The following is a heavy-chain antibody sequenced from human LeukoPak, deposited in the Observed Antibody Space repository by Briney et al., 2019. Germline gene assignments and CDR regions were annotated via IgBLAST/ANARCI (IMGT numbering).Heavy chain of an antibody. V-gene: IGHV4-61*02. J-gene: IGHJ4*02. CDR3: ARGAYYEYYFDY. CDR2: IYTSGST. CDR1: GGSISSGSYY. Sequence: PSQTLSLTCTVSGGSISSGSYYWSWIRQPAGKGLEWIRRIYTSGSTNYNPSLKSRVTISVDTSKNQFSLKLSSVTAADTAVYYCARGAYYEYYFDYWGQGTLVTVSS. D-gene: IGHD3-22*01.